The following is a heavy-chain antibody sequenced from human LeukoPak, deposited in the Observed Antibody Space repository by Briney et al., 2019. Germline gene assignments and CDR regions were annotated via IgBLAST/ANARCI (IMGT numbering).Heavy chain of an antibody. Sequence: GESPKISCKGSGYSFTSYWIGWVRQMPGKGLEWMGIIYPGDSDTRYSPSFQGQVTISADKSISAAYLQWSSLKASDTAMYYCARLVDGSGSYPYFDYWGQGTLVTVSS. D-gene: IGHD3-10*01. V-gene: IGHV5-51*01. J-gene: IGHJ4*02. CDR3: ARLVDGSGSYPYFDY. CDR1: GYSFTSYW. CDR2: IYPGDSDT.